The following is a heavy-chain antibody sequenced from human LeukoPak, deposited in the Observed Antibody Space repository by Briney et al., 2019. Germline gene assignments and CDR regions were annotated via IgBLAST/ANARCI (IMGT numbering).Heavy chain of an antibody. V-gene: IGHV1-2*02. Sequence: ASVKVSCKASGCTFTAYYIHWVRQAPGQGLECMGWINPNSGVATYAQKFQGRVTMTRDTSIRTHYMEVSRLRSDDTAFYYCAREGIIVGVAPFDYWGQGTLVTVSS. D-gene: IGHD3-3*02. CDR2: INPNSGVA. CDR3: AREGIIVGVAPFDY. J-gene: IGHJ4*02. CDR1: GCTFTAYY.